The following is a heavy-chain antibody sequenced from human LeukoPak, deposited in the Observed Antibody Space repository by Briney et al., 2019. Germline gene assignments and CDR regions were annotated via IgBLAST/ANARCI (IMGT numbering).Heavy chain of an antibody. D-gene: IGHD3-22*01. CDR1: GGTFSSYA. J-gene: IGHJ4*02. Sequence: SVKVSCKASGGTFSSYAISWVRQAPGQGLEWMGRIIPILGIANYAQKFQGRVTITTDESTSTAYMELSSLRSEDTAVYYCARFSIRGSGYYEYYFDYWGQGTLVTVSS. CDR3: ARFSIRGSGYYEYYFDY. CDR2: IIPILGIA. V-gene: IGHV1-69*04.